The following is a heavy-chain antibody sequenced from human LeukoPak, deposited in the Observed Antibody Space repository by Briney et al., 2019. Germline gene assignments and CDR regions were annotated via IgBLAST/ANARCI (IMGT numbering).Heavy chain of an antibody. J-gene: IGHJ4*02. V-gene: IGHV3-23*01. CDR2: ITNSGGST. Sequence: GGALRLPCEASGFTFSSHVKRWVRQAPGKGLECVSSITNSGGSTYYADSVKGRFTISRDNSKNTLYLQMNSLRAEDTAVYYCAKEGFDSWGQGNLVTVSS. CDR3: AKEGFDS. CDR1: GFTFSSHV.